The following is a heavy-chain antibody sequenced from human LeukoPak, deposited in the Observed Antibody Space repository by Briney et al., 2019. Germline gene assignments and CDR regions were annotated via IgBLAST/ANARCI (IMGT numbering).Heavy chain of an antibody. CDR3: ARDVGGAGSH. J-gene: IGHJ4*02. V-gene: IGHV3-74*01. CDR1: GFTFSRYW. Sequence: GGSLRLSCAASGFTFSRYWMHWVRQAPGEGLVWVSRIDEHGTTIDYADSVRERFTISRDNAKNTLYLHMNSLRVEDTAMYYCARDVGGAGSHWGQGSLVTVSS. CDR2: IDEHGTTI. D-gene: IGHD3-10*01.